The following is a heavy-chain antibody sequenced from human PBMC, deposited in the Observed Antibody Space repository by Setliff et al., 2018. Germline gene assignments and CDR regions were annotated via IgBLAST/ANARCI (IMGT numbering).Heavy chain of an antibody. CDR2: ISSSSNWNGDRT. D-gene: IGHD6-25*01. Sequence: GGSLRLSCAASGFTFSTYSMTWVRQAPGKGLEWVSSISSSSNWNGDRTGYADSVKGRFTISRDNAKNSLYLQMNRLRGDDTAVYHCARDLVGAAADFWGRGTLVTVSS. CDR1: GFTFSTYS. CDR3: ARDLVGAAADF. V-gene: IGHV3-21*01. J-gene: IGHJ4*02.